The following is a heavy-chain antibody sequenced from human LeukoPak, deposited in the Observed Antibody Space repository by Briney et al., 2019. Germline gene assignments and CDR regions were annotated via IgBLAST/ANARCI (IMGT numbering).Heavy chain of an antibody. J-gene: IGHJ4*02. CDR2: IYYSGST. Sequence: SETLSLTCTVSGGSISSYHWSWIRQPPGKGLEWIGYIYYSGSTNYNPSLKSRVTISVDTSKNQFSLKLSSVTAADTAVYYCARDHYYSYWGQGTLVTVSS. D-gene: IGHD3-22*01. V-gene: IGHV4-59*12. CDR1: GGSISSYH. CDR3: ARDHYYSY.